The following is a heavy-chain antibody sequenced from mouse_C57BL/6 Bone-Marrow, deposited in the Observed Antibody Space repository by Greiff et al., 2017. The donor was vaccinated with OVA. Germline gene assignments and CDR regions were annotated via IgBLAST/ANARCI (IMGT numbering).Heavy chain of an antibody. D-gene: IGHD2-5*01. CDR1: GFTFSSYA. Sequence: EVKLEESGGGLVKPGGSLKLSCAASGFTFSSYAMSWVRQTPETRLEWVATISDGGSYTYYPDNVKGRFTISRDNAKNNLYLQMSHLKSEDTAMYYCARGGFYSKFDYWGQGTTLTVSS. CDR3: ARGGFYSKFDY. CDR2: ISDGGSYT. V-gene: IGHV5-4*03. J-gene: IGHJ2*01.